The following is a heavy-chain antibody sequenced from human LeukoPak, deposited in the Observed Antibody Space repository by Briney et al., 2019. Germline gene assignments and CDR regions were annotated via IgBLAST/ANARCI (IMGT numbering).Heavy chain of an antibody. CDR1: GYTFTSYG. Sequence: ASVKVSCKASGYTFTSYGISWVRQAPGQGLEWMGWISAYNGNTNYAQKLQGRVTMTTDTSTSTAYMELSRLRSDDTAVYYCARGWPNYYDSSGAFDYWGQGTLVTVSS. CDR2: ISAYNGNT. J-gene: IGHJ4*02. V-gene: IGHV1-18*01. D-gene: IGHD3-22*01. CDR3: ARGWPNYYDSSGAFDY.